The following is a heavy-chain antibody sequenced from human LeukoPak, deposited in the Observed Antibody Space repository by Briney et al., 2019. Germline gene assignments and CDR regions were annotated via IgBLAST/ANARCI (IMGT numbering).Heavy chain of an antibody. CDR1: GFTFDDNA. J-gene: IGHJ5*02. V-gene: IGHV3-43*02. D-gene: IGHD5-24*01. Sequence: SGGTLRLSCAASGFTFDDNAMHWDRQAPGKGRVWVSLISGDGGSTYYADSVKGRFTISRDNSKNYLYLQMNSLRTEDTALYYCAKDIGDGYTNYNWFDPWGQGTLVTVSS. CDR2: ISGDGGST. CDR3: AKDIGDGYTNYNWFDP.